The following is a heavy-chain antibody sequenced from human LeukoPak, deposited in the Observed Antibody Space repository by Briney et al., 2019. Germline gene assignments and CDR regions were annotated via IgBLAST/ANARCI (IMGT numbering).Heavy chain of an antibody. CDR1: GGSISSYY. Sequence: SETLSLTCTVSGGSISSYYWSWIRQPPGKGLEWIGYIYYSGSTNYNPSLKSRVTISVDTSKNQFPLKLSSVTAADTAVYYCARLHVDAFDIWGQGTMVTVSS. CDR2: IYYSGST. CDR3: ARLHVDAFDI. J-gene: IGHJ3*02. V-gene: IGHV4-59*08.